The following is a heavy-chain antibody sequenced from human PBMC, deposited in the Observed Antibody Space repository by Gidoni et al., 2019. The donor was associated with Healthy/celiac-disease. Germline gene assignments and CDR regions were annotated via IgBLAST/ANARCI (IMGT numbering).Heavy chain of an antibody. J-gene: IGHJ6*02. Sequence: QVQLQQWGAGLLKPSETLSLTCAVYGGSFSGYYWSWIRQPPGKGLEWIGEINHSGSTNYNPSLKSRVTISVDTSKNQFSLKLSSVTAADTAVYYCARGSISRWYYYYGMDVWGQGTTVTVSS. D-gene: IGHD3-3*02. CDR2: INHSGST. CDR3: ARGSISRWYYYYGMDV. CDR1: GGSFSGYY. V-gene: IGHV4-34*01.